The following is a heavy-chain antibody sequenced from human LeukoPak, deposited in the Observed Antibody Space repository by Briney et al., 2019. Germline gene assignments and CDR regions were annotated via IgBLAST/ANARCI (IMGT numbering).Heavy chain of an antibody. D-gene: IGHD6-13*01. CDR2: IKHDGSEK. V-gene: IGHV3-7*01. Sequence: GGSLRLSCAASGFTFSSYWMSWVRRPPGKGLEWVANIKHDGSEKYYVDSVKGRFTISRDNAKNSLYLQMNSLRAEDTAVYYCARVGTAEGTLEDYWGQGTLVTVSS. CDR3: ARVGTAEGTLEDY. CDR1: GFTFSSYW. J-gene: IGHJ4*02.